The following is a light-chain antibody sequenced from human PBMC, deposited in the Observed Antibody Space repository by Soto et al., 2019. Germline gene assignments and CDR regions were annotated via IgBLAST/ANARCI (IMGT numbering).Light chain of an antibody. V-gene: IGLV1-40*01. CDR3: QSYDSSLSGYV. CDR1: SSNIGAGYD. J-gene: IGLJ1*01. CDR2: GNS. Sequence: CTGSSSNIGAGYDVHWYQQLPGTAPKLLIYGNSNRPSGVPDRFSGSKSGTSASLAITGLQAEDEADYYCQSYDSSLSGYVFGTGTKVTVL.